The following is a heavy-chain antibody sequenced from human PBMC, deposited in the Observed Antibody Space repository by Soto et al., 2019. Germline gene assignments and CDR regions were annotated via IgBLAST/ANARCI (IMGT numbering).Heavy chain of an antibody. CDR1: GFTLSSYS. Sequence: EVQLVESGGGLVQPGGSLRLSCAASGFTLSSYSMHWVRQAPGKGLEWVSYIRGSGGTIYYADSVKGRFTISRDNANNSMSVQMTSMNDQDTAVYGCAGDAGLRSGGGSYDFDYWGQGTLVTVSS. CDR3: AGDAGLRSGGGSYDFDY. J-gene: IGHJ4*02. CDR2: IRGSGGTI. D-gene: IGHD6-19*01. V-gene: IGHV3-48*02.